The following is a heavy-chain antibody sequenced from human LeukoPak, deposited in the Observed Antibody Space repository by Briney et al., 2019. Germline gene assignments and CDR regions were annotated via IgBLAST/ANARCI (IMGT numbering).Heavy chain of an antibody. CDR2: ISYSGST. CDR3: ARAYYYDSSGYSFDY. J-gene: IGHJ4*02. CDR1: GGSISSYY. V-gene: IGHV4-59*01. Sequence: KSSETLSLTCTVSGGSISSYYWSWIRQPPGKGLECIGYISYSGSTNFNPSLKSRVTISVDTSKNQFSLKLSSVTAADTAVYYCARAYYYDSSGYSFDYWGQGTLVTVSS. D-gene: IGHD3-22*01.